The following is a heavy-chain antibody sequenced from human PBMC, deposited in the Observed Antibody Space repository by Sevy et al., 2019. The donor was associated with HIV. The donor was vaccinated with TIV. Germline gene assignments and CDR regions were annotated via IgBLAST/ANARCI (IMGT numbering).Heavy chain of an antibody. V-gene: IGHV3-49*04. D-gene: IGHD6-13*01. CDR2: LKSDVYGGTV. CDR1: GFTFGDYC. CDR3: TRWKAAQSIFDY. J-gene: IGHJ4*02. Sequence: GGSLRLSCTASGFTFGDYCMSWVRQAPGKGLEWVAFLKSDVYGGTVDHAASVRGRFVISRDDSKTMAYLQMNDLKTEATGVYYCTRWKAAQSIFDYWGQGALVTVSS.